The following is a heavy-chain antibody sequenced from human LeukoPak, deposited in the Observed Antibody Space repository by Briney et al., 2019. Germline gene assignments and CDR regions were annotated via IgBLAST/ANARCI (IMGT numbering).Heavy chain of an antibody. CDR3: AKTNGYYSD. CDR1: GFTFSSYG. V-gene: IGHV3-23*01. J-gene: IGHJ4*02. CDR2: ISGSGGTT. D-gene: IGHD3-22*01. Sequence: GGSLRLSCAASGFTFSSYGMNWVRQAPGKGLEWVSGISGSGGTTYYADSVKGRFTISRDNSKNSLSLQVSSLRAEDTAVYYCAKTNGYYSDWGQGTLVTVSS.